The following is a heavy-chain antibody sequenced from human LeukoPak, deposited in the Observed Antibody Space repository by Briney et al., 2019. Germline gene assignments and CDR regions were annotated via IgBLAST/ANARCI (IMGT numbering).Heavy chain of an antibody. CDR1: GYTFSTYE. D-gene: IGHD1-14*01. V-gene: IGHV1-8*01. CDR3: TRGPRNDP. Sequence: ASVKVSCKTSGYTFSTYEINWARQAAGQGLEWMGWMHPNSGDTDYAQKFQGRVTMTRDTSINTVYMELSSLRSEDTAVYYCTRGPRNDPWGQGTLVTVSS. J-gene: IGHJ5*02. CDR2: MHPNSGDT.